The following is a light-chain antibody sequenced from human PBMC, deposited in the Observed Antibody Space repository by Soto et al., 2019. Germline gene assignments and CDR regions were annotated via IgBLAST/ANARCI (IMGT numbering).Light chain of an antibody. CDR2: GAS. Sequence: ENVLTQSPGTLSLSPGERATLSCRASQSVGSSYLAWYQRKPGQAPRLLICGASSRATGIPDRFSGSGSGTDFNLTISRLEPEDFAMYYCHLYDTSPPVTFGQGTRLEIK. V-gene: IGKV3-20*01. CDR3: HLYDTSPPVT. CDR1: QSVGSSY. J-gene: IGKJ5*01.